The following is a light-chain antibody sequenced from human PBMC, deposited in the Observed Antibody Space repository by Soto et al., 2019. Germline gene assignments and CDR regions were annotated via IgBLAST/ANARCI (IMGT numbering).Light chain of an antibody. CDR2: DAS. CDR3: QQYNSYPWT. Sequence: DIQVTQSPSTLSASVGDRVTITCRASQSISSWLAWYQQTPGKAPKLLIYDASSLENGVPSRFRGSGSGTEFTLTITSLQPDDFETHYCQQYNSYPWTLGQGTKVDIK. J-gene: IGKJ1*01. CDR1: QSISSW. V-gene: IGKV1-5*01.